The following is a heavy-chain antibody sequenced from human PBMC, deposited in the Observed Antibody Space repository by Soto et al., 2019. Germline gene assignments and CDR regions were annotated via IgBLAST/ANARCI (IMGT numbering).Heavy chain of an antibody. CDR2: MNPNSGNT. Sequence: ASVKVSCKASGYTFTSYDINWVRQAPGQGLEWMGWMNPNSGNTGYAQKFQGRVTMTRNTSISTANMDLSSLRPEAPPVYYWAINARENNPLDTTYRAAGGKGTPSPSPQ. CDR3: AINARENNPLDTTYRAA. J-gene: IGHJ6*04. CDR1: GYTFTSYD. D-gene: IGHD1-26*01. V-gene: IGHV1-8*01.